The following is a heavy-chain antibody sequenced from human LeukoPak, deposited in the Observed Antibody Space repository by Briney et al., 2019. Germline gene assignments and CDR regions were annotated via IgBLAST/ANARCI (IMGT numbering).Heavy chain of an antibody. CDR1: GGSISSSSYY. CDR3: ARYPTAMVSFDY. D-gene: IGHD5-18*01. V-gene: IGHV4-39*01. Sequence: SETLSLTCTVSGGSISSSSYYWGWIRQPPGKGLEWIGSIYYSGNTYYNPSLKSRVTISVDTSKNKFSLRLSFATAADTAVYYCARYPTAMVSFDYWGQGTLVTVSS. J-gene: IGHJ4*02. CDR2: IYYSGNT.